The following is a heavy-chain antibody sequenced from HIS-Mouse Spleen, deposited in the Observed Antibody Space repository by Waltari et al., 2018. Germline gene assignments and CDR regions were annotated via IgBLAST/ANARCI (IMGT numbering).Heavy chain of an antibody. CDR2: IYYSGST. Sequence: QLQLQESGPGLVKPSETLSLTCTVSGGSISSSSYYWGWIRQPPGKGLEWSGSIYYSGSTYYNPSLKIRVTISVDTSKTQFSLKLSSVTAADTAVYYCAREIPYSSSWYDWYFDLWGRGTLVTVSS. V-gene: IGHV4-39*07. CDR3: AREIPYSSSWYDWYFDL. D-gene: IGHD6-13*01. J-gene: IGHJ2*01. CDR1: GGSISSSSYY.